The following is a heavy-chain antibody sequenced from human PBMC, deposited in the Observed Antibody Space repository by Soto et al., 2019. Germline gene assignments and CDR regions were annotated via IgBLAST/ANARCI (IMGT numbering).Heavy chain of an antibody. J-gene: IGHJ4*02. CDR3: AKDRFDSCWICSGH. CDR2: VSNDGSNK. Sequence: GGSLRLSCAAAGFTLSNYGIHWVRQAPGKGLEWVAVVSNDGSNKYYADSVRGRFTISRDNSKNTLYLQMNSLRAEDTAVYYCAKDRFDSCWICSGHWGQGSLVTVSS. D-gene: IGHD6-19*01. V-gene: IGHV3-30*18. CDR1: GFTLSNYG.